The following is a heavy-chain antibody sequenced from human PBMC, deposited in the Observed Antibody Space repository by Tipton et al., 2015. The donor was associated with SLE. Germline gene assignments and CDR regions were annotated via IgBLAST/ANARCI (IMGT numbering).Heavy chain of an antibody. CDR2: ISYDGSNK. Sequence: SLRLSCAASGFTFSSYAMSWVRQAPGKGLEWVAVISYDGSNKYYADSVKGRFTISRDNSKNTLYLQMNSLRAEDTAVYYCARALGELGPLDYWGQGTLVTVSS. CDR3: ARALGELGPLDY. J-gene: IGHJ4*02. D-gene: IGHD1-26*01. CDR1: GFTFSSYA. V-gene: IGHV3-30-3*01.